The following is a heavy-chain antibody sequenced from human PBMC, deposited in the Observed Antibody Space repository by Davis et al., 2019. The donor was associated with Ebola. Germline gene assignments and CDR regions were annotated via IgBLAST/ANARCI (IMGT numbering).Heavy chain of an antibody. CDR1: GGSISSGSYY. CDR3: ARAPLLTYYYGPVTKPGAFDI. CDR2: IYYSGST. J-gene: IGHJ3*02. V-gene: IGHV4-61*01. Sequence: PSETLSLTCTVSGGSISSGSYYWSWIRQPPGKGLEWIWYIYYSGSTNYNPSLKSRVPISVDTSKNQFSLKLSSVTAADTAVYYCARAPLLTYYYGPVTKPGAFDIWGQGTMVTVSS. D-gene: IGHD3-10*01.